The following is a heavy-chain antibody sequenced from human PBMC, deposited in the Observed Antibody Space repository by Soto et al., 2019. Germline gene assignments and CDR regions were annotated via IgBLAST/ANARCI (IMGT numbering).Heavy chain of an antibody. Sequence: GGSLRLSCAASGFTFSVYTMNWVRQAPGKGLEWVSSISSSSSYIYYADSLKGRFTISRDNAKNSVYLQMNSLRAEDTAVYYCARGIAARTPPDNWGQGTLVTVSS. V-gene: IGHV3-21*01. J-gene: IGHJ4*02. D-gene: IGHD6-6*01. CDR2: ISSSSSYI. CDR3: ARGIAARTPPDN. CDR1: GFTFSVYT.